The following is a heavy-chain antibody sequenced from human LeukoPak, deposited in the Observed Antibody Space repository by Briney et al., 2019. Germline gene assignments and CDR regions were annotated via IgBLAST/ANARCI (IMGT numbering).Heavy chain of an antibody. CDR2: IYISGGT. V-gene: IGHV4-61*02. Sequence: SETLSLTCTVSGGSISSGNYYWSWIRQPAGMGLEWIGRIYISGGTDYNPSIKSRLTISIDTSKNQFYLRLSSVTAADTAVYYCARVRRNSGNKYFDPWGQGTRVTVSS. CDR3: ARVRRNSGNKYFDP. D-gene: IGHD5-12*01. CDR1: GGSISSGNYY. J-gene: IGHJ5*02.